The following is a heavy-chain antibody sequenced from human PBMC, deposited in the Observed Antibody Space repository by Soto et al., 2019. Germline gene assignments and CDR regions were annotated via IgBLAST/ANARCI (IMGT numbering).Heavy chain of an antibody. CDR3: AKENRRGYCSGGICYGYFDY. J-gene: IGHJ4*02. D-gene: IGHD2-15*01. Sequence: EVQLLESGGGLVQAGGSLRLSCTASGFTFSNYAMSWVRQAPGKGLEWVSTISGSGDSTNYADSVKGQFAISRDNSNNMLYVQMDSLRVEDTAVYYCAKENRRGYCSGGICYGYFDYWGQGTLVTVSS. CDR1: GFTFSNYA. CDR2: ISGSGDST. V-gene: IGHV3-23*01.